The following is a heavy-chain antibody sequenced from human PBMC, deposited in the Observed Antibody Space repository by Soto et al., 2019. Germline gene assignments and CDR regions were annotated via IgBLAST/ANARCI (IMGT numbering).Heavy chain of an antibody. J-gene: IGHJ2*01. V-gene: IGHV4-31*03. CDR1: GDSISSGHYF. CDR3: ARARYFDI. Sequence: QVQLQESGPGLVKPSQTLSLTCTVSGDSISSGHYFWSWIRQLPGKGLEWIGNIFYNGSTYYNPSLKSRITISLDTSKSQFSLKVSSVTAADTAVYFCARARYFDIWGSCTLVTVSS. CDR2: IFYNGST.